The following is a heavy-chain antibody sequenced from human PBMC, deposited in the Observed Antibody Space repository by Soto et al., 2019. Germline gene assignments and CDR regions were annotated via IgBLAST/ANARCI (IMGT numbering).Heavy chain of an antibody. CDR3: AGSRHDSSSWYHGRRDYYGMDV. V-gene: IGHV5-51*01. CDR1: GYSFTSYW. Sequence: GESLKISCKGSGYSFTSYWIGWVRQMPGKGLEWMGIIYPGDSDTRYSPSFQGQVTISADKSISTAYLQWSSLKASDTAMYYCAGSRHDSSSWYHGRRDYYGMDVWGQGTTVTVSS. D-gene: IGHD6-13*01. CDR2: IYPGDSDT. J-gene: IGHJ6*02.